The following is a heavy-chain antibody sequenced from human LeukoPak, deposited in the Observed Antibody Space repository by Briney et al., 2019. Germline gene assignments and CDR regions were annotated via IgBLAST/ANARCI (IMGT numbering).Heavy chain of an antibody. CDR1: GGSINSYY. Sequence: SETLSLTCTVSGGSINSYYWSWIRQPPGKGLEWIGYIYYSGSTNYNPSLKSRVTISVDTSKNQFSLKLSSVTAADTAVYYCAGFNLHYGDYSYDYWGQGTLVTVSS. J-gene: IGHJ4*02. D-gene: IGHD4-17*01. CDR3: AGFNLHYGDYSYDY. CDR2: IYYSGST. V-gene: IGHV4-59*01.